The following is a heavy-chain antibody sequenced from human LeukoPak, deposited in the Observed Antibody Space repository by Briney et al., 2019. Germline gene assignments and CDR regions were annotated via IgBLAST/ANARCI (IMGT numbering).Heavy chain of an antibody. CDR3: ARVLFGYYDSSGYYFDY. Sequence: PSETLSLTCAVYGGSFSGYYWSWIRRPPGKGLEWIGEINHSGSTNYNPSLTSRVTISVDTSKNQFSLKLSSVTAADTAVYYCARVLFGYYDSSGYYFDYWGQGTLVTGSS. V-gene: IGHV4-34*01. CDR2: INHSGST. J-gene: IGHJ4*02. CDR1: GGSFSGYY. D-gene: IGHD3-22*01.